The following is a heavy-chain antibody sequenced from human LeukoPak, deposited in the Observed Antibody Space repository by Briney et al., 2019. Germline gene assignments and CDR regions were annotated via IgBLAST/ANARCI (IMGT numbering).Heavy chain of an antibody. V-gene: IGHV3-15*01. CDR3: TRSSISYIDY. CDR2: IKSKTDGGTT. CDR1: GFTFSNAW. D-gene: IGHD2/OR15-2a*01. Sequence: GGSLRLSCAASGFTFSNAWMSWVRQAPGKGLEWVGRIKSKTDGGTTDYAAPVKGRFTISRDDSKNMLYLQMNSLRTEDTAVYHCTRSSISYIDYWGQGTLVTVSS. J-gene: IGHJ4*02.